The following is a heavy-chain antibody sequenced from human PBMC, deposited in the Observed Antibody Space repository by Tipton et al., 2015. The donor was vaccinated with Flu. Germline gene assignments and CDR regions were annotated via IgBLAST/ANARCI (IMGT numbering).Heavy chain of an antibody. CDR3: ARGLGMVYRNCFDP. Sequence: TLSLTCNVSRGSISDYFWSWIRQTPEKGLEWIGFINDNGDTSYHPSLKGRVTISVDTSKNQFSLRLNCVTAADTAVYFCARGLGMVYRNCFDPWGQGILVTVSS. D-gene: IGHD3-10*01. CDR2: INDNGDT. V-gene: IGHV4-59*07. CDR1: RGSISDYF. J-gene: IGHJ5*02.